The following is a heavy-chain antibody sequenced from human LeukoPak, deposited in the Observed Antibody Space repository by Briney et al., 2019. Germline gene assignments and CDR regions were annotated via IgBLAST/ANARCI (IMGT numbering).Heavy chain of an antibody. CDR1: GFTFSSYA. CDR2: IYYSGST. Sequence: PGGSLRLSCAASGFTFSSYAMSWVRQAPGKGLEWIGYIYYSGSTNYNPSLKSRVTIPVDTSKNQFSLKLSSVTAADTAVYYCARGLGYYYYMDVWGKGTTVTVSS. V-gene: IGHV4-59*01. CDR3: ARGLGYYYYMDV. J-gene: IGHJ6*03.